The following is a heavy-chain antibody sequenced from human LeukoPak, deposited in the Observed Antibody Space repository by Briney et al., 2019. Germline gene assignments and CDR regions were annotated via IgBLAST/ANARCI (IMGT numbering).Heavy chain of an antibody. CDR1: GFTFSSYA. CDR2: ISGSGGST. Sequence: LSGGSLRLSCAASGFTFSSYAMSRVRQAPGKGLEWVSAISGSGGSTYYADSVKGRFTISRDNSKNTLYLQMNSLRAEDTAVYYCAKSAAAGNYYYYGMDVWGQGTTVTVSS. J-gene: IGHJ6*02. V-gene: IGHV3-23*01. CDR3: AKSAAAGNYYYYGMDV. D-gene: IGHD6-13*01.